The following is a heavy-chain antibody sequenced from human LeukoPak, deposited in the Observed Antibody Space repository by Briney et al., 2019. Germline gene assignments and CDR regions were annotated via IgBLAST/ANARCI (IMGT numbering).Heavy chain of an antibody. CDR2: ISSSGTYI. Sequence: PGGSLRLSCAASGFTFSSYSMHWVRQAPWTGLEWVSSISSSGTYIYYADSVKGRFTIPRDNAKNSVHLQMNSLRAEDTAVYYCARDQGGSGGNWGQGTLVTVSS. V-gene: IGHV3-21*01. CDR3: ARDQGGSGGN. CDR1: GFTFSSYS. D-gene: IGHD3-10*01. J-gene: IGHJ4*02.